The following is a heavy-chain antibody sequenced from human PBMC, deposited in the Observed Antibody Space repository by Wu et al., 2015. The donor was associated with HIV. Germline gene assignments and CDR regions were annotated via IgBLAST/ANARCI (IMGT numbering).Heavy chain of an antibody. CDR1: GGTFSSYA. CDR3: ARDAPLAKRWLQGLDAFDI. D-gene: IGHD5-24*01. J-gene: IGHJ3*02. CDR2: IIPIFGTA. V-gene: IGHV1-69*12. Sequence: QVQLVQSGAEVKKPGSSVKVSCKASGGTFSSYAISWVRQAPGQGLEWMGGIIPIFGTANYAQKFQGRVTITADESTSTAYMELSSLRSEDTAVYYCARDAPLAKRWLQGLDAFDIWGQGTMVTVSS.